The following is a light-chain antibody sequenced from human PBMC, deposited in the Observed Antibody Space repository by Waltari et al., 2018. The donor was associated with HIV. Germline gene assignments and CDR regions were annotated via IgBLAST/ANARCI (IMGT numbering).Light chain of an antibody. V-gene: IGLV1-44*01. J-gene: IGLJ2*01. CDR3: ATWDDSLNGLI. CDR2: TSV. CDR1: SFNIGRNT. Sequence: QSVLTQPPSASATPGQRVTISCSGSSFNIGRNTVSWYQQLPGTAPKLLIYTSVRRPSGVPDRFSGSKSGTSASLAISGLQSGDEADYYCATWDDSLNGLIVGGGTKLSVL.